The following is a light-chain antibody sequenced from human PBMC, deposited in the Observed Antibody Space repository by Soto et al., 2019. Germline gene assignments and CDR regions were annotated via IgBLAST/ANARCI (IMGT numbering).Light chain of an antibody. V-gene: IGKV1-39*01. Sequence: DIQMTQSPSSLSASVGDRVTITCRASQSISNYLNWYQQKPGKAPKLLMYAASRLQGGVPSRFSGSGSGTDFTLAISSLQPEDFATYYCQQSYDTPLTFGGGTKVQI. CDR2: AAS. CDR1: QSISNY. J-gene: IGKJ4*01. CDR3: QQSYDTPLT.